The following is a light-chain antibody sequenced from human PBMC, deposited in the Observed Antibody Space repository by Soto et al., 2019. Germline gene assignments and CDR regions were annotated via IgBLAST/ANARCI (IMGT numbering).Light chain of an antibody. V-gene: IGKV3-20*01. J-gene: IGKJ2*01. CDR3: HHYGTSPPNT. CDR1: QTLGTKY. CDR2: DTS. Sequence: EIVLTQSPGTLSLSPGERATLSCRASQTLGTKYLAWYQQKPGQAPSLLIYDTSNRATGVPDRFSCSGPGTDFTLTISSLEPEDFAVYYCHHYGTSPPNTFGQGTKLEIK.